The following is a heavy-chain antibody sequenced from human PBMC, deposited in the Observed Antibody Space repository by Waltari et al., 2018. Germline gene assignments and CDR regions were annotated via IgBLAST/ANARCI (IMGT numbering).Heavy chain of an antibody. Sequence: EVQLVESGGGLVQPGGSLRLSCAASGFTFSDPYMDWVRPAPGKGLEWVGRTRNKANSYTTEYAASVKGRFTISRDDSKNSLYLQMNSLKTEDTAVYYCARDWGYGDYSLDYWGQGTLVTVSS. CDR1: GFTFSDPY. CDR2: TRNKANSYTT. D-gene: IGHD4-17*01. CDR3: ARDWGYGDYSLDY. V-gene: IGHV3-72*01. J-gene: IGHJ4*02.